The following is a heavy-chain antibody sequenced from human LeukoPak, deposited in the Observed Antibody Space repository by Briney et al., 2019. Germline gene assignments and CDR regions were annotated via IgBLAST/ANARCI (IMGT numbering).Heavy chain of an antibody. CDR3: ARGSRYSSSWYWFDP. Sequence: GGSLRLSCAASGFTFSSYEMNWVRQAPGKGLEWVSYIRSSGSTIYYADSVKGRFTISRDNAKNSLYLQMNSLRAEDTAVYYCARGSRYSSSWYWFDPWGQGTLVTVSS. CDR1: GFTFSSYE. D-gene: IGHD6-13*01. J-gene: IGHJ5*02. CDR2: IRSSGSTI. V-gene: IGHV3-48*03.